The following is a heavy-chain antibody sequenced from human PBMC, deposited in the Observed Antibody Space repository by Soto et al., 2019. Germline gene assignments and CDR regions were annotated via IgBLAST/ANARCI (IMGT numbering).Heavy chain of an antibody. V-gene: IGHV3-23*01. Sequence: EVQLLESGGGLVQPGGSLRLSCAASGFTFSSYAVSWVRQAPGKGLEWVSSISGGAGSTYYADSVKGRFTISRDNSKNTLYLQTNSLRAEDTAVYYCARSGSYSWLPYWGQGTLVTVSS. J-gene: IGHJ4*02. CDR2: ISGGAGST. D-gene: IGHD1-26*01. CDR1: GFTFSSYA. CDR3: ARSGSYSWLPY.